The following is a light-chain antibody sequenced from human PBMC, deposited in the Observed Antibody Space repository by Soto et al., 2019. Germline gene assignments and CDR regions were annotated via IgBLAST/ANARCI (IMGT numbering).Light chain of an antibody. V-gene: IGLV2-18*02. Sequence: QSALTQPPSVSGSPGQSVTISCTGTSSDVGSYNRVSWYQQPPGTAPKLVIYEVSNRPSGVPDRFSGSKSGNTASLTISGLQAEDEADYHCSSYISSSTVVFGGGTKLTVL. CDR3: SSYISSSTVV. J-gene: IGLJ2*01. CDR2: EVS. CDR1: SSDVGSYNR.